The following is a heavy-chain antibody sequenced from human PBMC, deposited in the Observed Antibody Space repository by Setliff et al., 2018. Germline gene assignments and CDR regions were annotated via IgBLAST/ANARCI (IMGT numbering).Heavy chain of an antibody. CDR1: GSSISSHY. CDR3: VGGHHGTSLY. CDR2: IYTNGITT. D-gene: IGHD6-6*01. Sequence: LSLTCTVSGSSISSHYWSWIRQPPGKGLEWISTIYTNGITTFYAESVKGRFTISRDNSKNTLRLQMNGLRVEDTAVYFAVGGHHGTSLYWGQGTLVTVSS. V-gene: IGHV3-23*05. J-gene: IGHJ4*02.